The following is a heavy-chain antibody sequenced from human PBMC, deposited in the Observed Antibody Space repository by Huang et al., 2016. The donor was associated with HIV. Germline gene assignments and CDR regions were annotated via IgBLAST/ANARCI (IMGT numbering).Heavy chain of an antibody. CDR2: NRQDESEK. V-gene: IGHV3-7*03. Sequence: VESGGRLVQPGGSIRLSCVGSTFTFGAYWMSWVRQIPGKGLEWVANNRQDESEKYYVDSVKGRFNISRNNAKKVLFLEMNNVTVEDTATYYCATKTGAMDIWGQGTTVTVS. CDR1: TFTFGAYW. J-gene: IGHJ6*02. CDR3: ATKTGAMDI. D-gene: IGHD1-7*01.